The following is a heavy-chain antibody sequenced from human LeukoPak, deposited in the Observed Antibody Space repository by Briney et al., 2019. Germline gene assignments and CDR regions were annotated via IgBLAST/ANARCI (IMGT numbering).Heavy chain of an antibody. CDR2: IYYSGST. CDR1: GGSFSTYY. Sequence: SETLSLTCTVSGGSFSTYYWSWIRQPPGKGLEWIGYIYYSGSTNYNPSLQSRVTISVDTSKNQFSLRLSSVTAADTAMYYCARENSYYDSSGYYYGSGYFDYWGQGTLVTVSS. CDR3: ARENSYYDSSGYYYGSGYFDY. J-gene: IGHJ4*02. V-gene: IGHV4-59*01. D-gene: IGHD3-22*01.